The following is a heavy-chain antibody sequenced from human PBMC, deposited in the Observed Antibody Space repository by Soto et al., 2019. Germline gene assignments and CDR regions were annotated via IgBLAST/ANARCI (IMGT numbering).Heavy chain of an antibody. CDR2: INHSGST. CDR3: ARGGEYCGGDCYGFYFDY. D-gene: IGHD2-21*02. J-gene: IGHJ4*02. V-gene: IGHV4-34*01. CDR1: GGSCGGYG. Sequence: SETLCLTCAVEGGSCGGYGGSWIRQPPGKGLEWIGEINHSGSTNYNPSLKSRVTISVDTSKNQFSLKLSSVTAADTAVYYCARGGEYCGGDCYGFYFDYWGQGTLVTVSS.